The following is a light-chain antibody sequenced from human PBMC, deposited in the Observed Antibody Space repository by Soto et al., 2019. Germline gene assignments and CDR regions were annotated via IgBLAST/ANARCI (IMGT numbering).Light chain of an antibody. CDR2: DDS. CDR3: QLWDDNFYV. J-gene: IGLJ1*01. CDR1: NIGTNS. V-gene: IGLV3-21*02. Sequence: SYELTQPPSVSVAPGQTAGIICGVSNIGTNSVHWYQQKPGQAPVLVVYDDSDRPSGIPDRFSGSNSGNTATLIISRVEAGDEADYYCQLWDDNFYVFGTGTKVTVL.